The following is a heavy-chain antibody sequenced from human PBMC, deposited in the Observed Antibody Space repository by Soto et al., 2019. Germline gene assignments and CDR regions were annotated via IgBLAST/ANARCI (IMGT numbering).Heavy chain of an antibody. CDR2: ISSSSSYI. CDR3: ARDPFEYSSSYTNWFDP. V-gene: IGHV3-21*01. CDR1: GFTFSSYS. J-gene: IGHJ5*02. D-gene: IGHD6-6*01. Sequence: GGSLRLSCAASGFTFSSYSMNWVRQAPGKGLEWVSSISSSSSYIYYADSVKGRFTISRDNAKNSLYLQMNSLRAEDTAVYYCARDPFEYSSSYTNWFDPWGQGTLVTVSS.